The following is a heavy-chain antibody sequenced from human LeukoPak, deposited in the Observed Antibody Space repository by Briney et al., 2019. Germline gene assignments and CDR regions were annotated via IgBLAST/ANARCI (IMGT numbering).Heavy chain of an antibody. Sequence: SETLSLTCTVSDDSVSGSRYYWTWIRQPPGKGLEWIGYIYYSGSTNYNPSLKSRVTISVDTSKNQFSLKLSSVTAADTAVYYCADDFGDWGQGTLVTVSS. V-gene: IGHV4-61*01. D-gene: IGHD4-17*01. CDR2: IYYSGST. CDR3: ADDFGD. CDR1: DDSVSGSRYY. J-gene: IGHJ4*02.